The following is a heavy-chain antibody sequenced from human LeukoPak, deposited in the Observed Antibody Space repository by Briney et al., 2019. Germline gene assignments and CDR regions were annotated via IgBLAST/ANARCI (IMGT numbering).Heavy chain of an antibody. CDR2: ISYSSSYI. J-gene: IGHJ5*02. CDR1: GFTFNTYS. CDR3: ACDFYLYSSGSSDWFDP. V-gene: IGHV3-21*01. D-gene: IGHD6-19*01. Sequence: PGGSLRLSCAGSGFTFNTYSMHWVRQAPGKGLEWVSSISYSSSYIDYVDSVKGRFTISRDNAKNSVDLQMNSLRADDTAVYYCACDFYLYSSGSSDWFDPWGQGTLVTVFS.